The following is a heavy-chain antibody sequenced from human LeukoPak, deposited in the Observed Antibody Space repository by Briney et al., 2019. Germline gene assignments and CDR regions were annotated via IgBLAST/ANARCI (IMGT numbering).Heavy chain of an antibody. V-gene: IGHV3-30*02. CDR1: GFTFSSYG. D-gene: IGHD3-16*02. CDR2: IRYDGSNK. Sequence: GGSLRLSCAASGFTFSSYGMHWVRQAPGKGLEWVAFIRYDGSNKYYADSVKGRFTISRDNSKNTLYLQMNSLRAEDTAVYYCASYYDYVWGSYPSYMDVWGKGTTVTVSS. CDR3: ASYYDYVWGSYPSYMDV. J-gene: IGHJ6*03.